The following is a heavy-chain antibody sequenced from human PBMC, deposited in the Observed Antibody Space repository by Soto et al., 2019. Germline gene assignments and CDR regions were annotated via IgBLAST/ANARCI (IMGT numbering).Heavy chain of an antibody. Sequence: PVGSLRLSCAASGFIFSSYAMSWVRQAPGKGLEWVSAISGSGGSTYYADSVKGRFTISRDNSKNTLYLQMNSLRAEDTAVYYCAKVHSSGWRGNYYYGMDVWGQGTTVTVSS. CDR3: AKVHSSGWRGNYYYGMDV. CDR1: GFIFSSYA. CDR2: ISGSGGST. J-gene: IGHJ6*02. D-gene: IGHD6-19*01. V-gene: IGHV3-23*01.